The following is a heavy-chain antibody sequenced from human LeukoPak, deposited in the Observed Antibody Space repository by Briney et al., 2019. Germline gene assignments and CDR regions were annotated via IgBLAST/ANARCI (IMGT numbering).Heavy chain of an antibody. Sequence: SETLSLTCTVSGGSLSSGSYYWSWIRQPPGKGLAWIGYIYYSGSTNYNPSLKSRVTISVDTSKNQFSLKLSSVTAADTAVYYCAMRGYCSSTSCSDYGRMDVWGKGTTVTVSS. CDR3: AMRGYCSSTSCSDYGRMDV. CDR1: GGSLSSGSYY. J-gene: IGHJ6*04. D-gene: IGHD2-2*01. V-gene: IGHV4-61*01. CDR2: IYYSGST.